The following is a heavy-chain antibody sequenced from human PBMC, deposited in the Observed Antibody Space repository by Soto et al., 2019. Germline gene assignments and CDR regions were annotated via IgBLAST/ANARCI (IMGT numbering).Heavy chain of an antibody. CDR1: GYTFSTYW. CDR3: ERRLVQQTAYYYYALDV. J-gene: IGHJ6*02. D-gene: IGHD1-1*01. CDR2: ISPSDSNA. V-gene: IGHV5-10-1*01. Sequence: PGESLKISCKGSGYTFSTYWISWVRQTPGKGLEWVGRISPSDSNAIYSPSSQGHVTISVDNSINTTYLQWSSLKTSDSAMYYCERRLVQQTAYYYYALDVWGQGTTVTVSS.